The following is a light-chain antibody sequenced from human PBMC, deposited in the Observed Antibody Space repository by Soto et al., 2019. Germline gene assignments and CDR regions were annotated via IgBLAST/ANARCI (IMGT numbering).Light chain of an antibody. CDR2: AAS. CDR3: QQSYSTPRLT. V-gene: IGKV1-39*01. Sequence: DLQMTQSPSSLSASVGDRVTITCRASQSISSYLNWYQQKPGKAPKLLIYAASSLQSGVPSRFSGSGSGTDFNLTISSLQPEDFATYYCQQSYSTPRLTFGGGTKVEIK. CDR1: QSISSY. J-gene: IGKJ4*01.